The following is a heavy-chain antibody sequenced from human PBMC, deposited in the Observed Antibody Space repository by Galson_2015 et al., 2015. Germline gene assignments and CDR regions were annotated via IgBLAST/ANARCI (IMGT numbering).Heavy chain of an antibody. CDR3: AREVRSYYYYMDV. J-gene: IGHJ6*03. CDR2: ISYDGSNK. Sequence: SLRLSCAASGFTFSSYAMHWVRQAPGKGLEWVAVISYDGSNKYYADSVKGRFTISRDNSKNTLYLQMNSLRAEDTAVYYCAREVRSYYYYMDVWGKGTTVAVSS. CDR1: GFTFSSYA. V-gene: IGHV3-30-3*01. D-gene: IGHD4-17*01.